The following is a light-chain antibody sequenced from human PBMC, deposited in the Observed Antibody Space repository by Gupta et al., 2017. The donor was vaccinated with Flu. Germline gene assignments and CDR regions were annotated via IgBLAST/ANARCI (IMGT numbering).Light chain of an antibody. J-gene: IGKJ4*01. V-gene: IGKV3-11*01. CDR2: DAS. CDR3: HQHSDCPLDT. Sequence: EIVLTQSPATLSLSPGERATLSCRASQSVSSYLAWYQQKPGQAPRLLIYDASNSATGIAARFSRSGCGKDLALTISSREQEDFAGYYYHQHSDCPLDTFGRGTKVEIK. CDR1: QSVSSY.